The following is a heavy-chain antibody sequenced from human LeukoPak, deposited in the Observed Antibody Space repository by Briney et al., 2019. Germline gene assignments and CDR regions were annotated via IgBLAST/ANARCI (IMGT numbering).Heavy chain of an antibody. Sequence: GGSLRLSCVASGFTFSSYWMHWVRQAPGKGLVWVSRINSDGSSISYADSVKGRFTISRDNAKNTLYLQMNSLRAEDTAVYYCARDKRWLQYDAFDIWGQGTMVTVSP. V-gene: IGHV3-74*01. CDR2: INSDGSSI. CDR1: GFTFSSYW. J-gene: IGHJ3*02. D-gene: IGHD5-24*01. CDR3: ARDKRWLQYDAFDI.